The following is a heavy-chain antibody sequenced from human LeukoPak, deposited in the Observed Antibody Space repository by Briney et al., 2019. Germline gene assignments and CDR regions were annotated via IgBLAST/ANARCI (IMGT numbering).Heavy chain of an antibody. J-gene: IGHJ4*02. Sequence: SVKVSCKVSGYSLTESSMHWVRQAPGKGLEWMGGFDPEDGETIYAQKFQGRVTMTEDTSTDTAYMELSNLRSEDTAVYYCARGPEYGGTIDYWGQGTLVTVSS. CDR2: FDPEDGET. D-gene: IGHD4-23*01. CDR3: ARGPEYGGTIDY. V-gene: IGHV1-24*01. CDR1: GYSLTESS.